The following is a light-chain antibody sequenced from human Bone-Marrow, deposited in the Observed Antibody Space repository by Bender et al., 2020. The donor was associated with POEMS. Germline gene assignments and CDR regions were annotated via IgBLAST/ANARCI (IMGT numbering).Light chain of an antibody. Sequence: QSALTQPASVSGSPGQSITISCAGSSGDVGAYDYVSWYQQYPGKAPKLIIRDVAARPSGISHRLSGSKSGNTASLTISGLRAGDEADYYGSSFTRSDTLVFGGGTKLTVL. CDR1: SGDVGAYDY. CDR3: SSFTRSDTLV. V-gene: IGLV2-14*01. J-gene: IGLJ2*01. CDR2: DVA.